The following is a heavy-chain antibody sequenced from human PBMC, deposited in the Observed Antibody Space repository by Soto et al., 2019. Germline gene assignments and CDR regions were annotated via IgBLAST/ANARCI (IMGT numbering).Heavy chain of an antibody. CDR1: GGSFSGYY. CDR3: ARGYCSSTSCYYYYGMDV. Sequence: QVQLQQWGAGLLKPSETLSLTCAVYGGSFSGYYWSWIRQPPGKGLEWLGEINHSGSTNYNPSLKSRVAISVDTSKNQFSLKLSSVTAADSAVYYCARGYCSSTSCYYYYGMDVWGQGTTVTVSS. CDR2: INHSGST. J-gene: IGHJ6*02. V-gene: IGHV4-34*01. D-gene: IGHD2-2*01.